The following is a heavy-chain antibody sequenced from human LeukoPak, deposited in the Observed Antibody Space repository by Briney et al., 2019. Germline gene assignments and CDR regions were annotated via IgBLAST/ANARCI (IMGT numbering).Heavy chain of an antibody. CDR2: INAGNGNT. J-gene: IGHJ3*02. Sequence: ASVRVSCKASGYTFTSYAMHWVRQAPGQRLEWMGWINAGNGNTKYSQKFQGRVTITRDTSASTAYMELSSLRSEDTAVYYCARVAVAGTHDAFDIWGQGTMVTVSS. CDR3: ARVAVAGTHDAFDI. D-gene: IGHD6-19*01. V-gene: IGHV1-3*01. CDR1: GYTFTSYA.